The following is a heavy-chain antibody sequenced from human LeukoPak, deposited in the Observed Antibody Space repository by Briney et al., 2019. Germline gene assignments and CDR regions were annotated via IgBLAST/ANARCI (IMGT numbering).Heavy chain of an antibody. CDR3: AKGVLVPPTSFDY. D-gene: IGHD3-3*01. CDR2: IRDDGNTK. J-gene: IGHJ4*02. CDR1: GFTFSSYG. V-gene: IGHV3-30*02. Sequence: GGSLRLSCAASGFTFSSYGMHWVREAPGKGLEWVTYIRDDGNTKYYAASVKGRFTISRYNSKNTLFLQMKSLRAEDTAVYYCAKGVLVPPTSFDYWGQGTLVTVSS.